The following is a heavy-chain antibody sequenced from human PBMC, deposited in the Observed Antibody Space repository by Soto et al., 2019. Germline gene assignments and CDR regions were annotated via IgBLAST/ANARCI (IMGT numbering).Heavy chain of an antibody. CDR3: AREDYEKAFDI. Sequence: QVQLVQSGAEVKKPGSSVKVSCKVSGDTFSIYTISWVRQAPGQGLEWMGGINPIFGAADYAQKFQGRVTITAGKSTSTAYMELSSLRSEDTAVYYCAREDYEKAFDIWGQGTMVTVSS. CDR2: INPIFGAA. J-gene: IGHJ3*02. D-gene: IGHD3-22*01. V-gene: IGHV1-69*06. CDR1: GDTFSIYT.